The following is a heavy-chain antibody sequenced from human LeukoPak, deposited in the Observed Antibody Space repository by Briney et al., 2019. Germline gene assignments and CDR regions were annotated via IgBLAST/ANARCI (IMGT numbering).Heavy chain of an antibody. Sequence: GGSLRLSCAASGFTFNSYAIHWVRQAPGKGLEWVAVISYDGSNKYYADSVKGRFTISRDNSKNTLYLQMNSLGPEDTALYYCARGRDYCSDYWGQGTLVTVSS. V-gene: IGHV3-30*04. CDR1: GFTFNSYA. CDR3: ARGRDYCSDY. D-gene: IGHD2-15*01. CDR2: ISYDGSNK. J-gene: IGHJ4*02.